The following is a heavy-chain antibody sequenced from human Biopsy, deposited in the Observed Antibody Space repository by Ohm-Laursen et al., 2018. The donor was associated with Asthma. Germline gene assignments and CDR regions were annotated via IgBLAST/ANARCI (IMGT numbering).Heavy chain of an antibody. CDR3: ASDFPKDYVRYNFQF. CDR1: GYSPTDLS. J-gene: IGHJ4*02. D-gene: IGHD4-17*01. Sequence: DTVKVSCKISGYSPTDLSMHWVRQAPGQGLEWMGGHDHEEGGTVNARRFQCRVTMTEDTSTDTAYMELSSLSSDDTAVYYCASDFPKDYVRYNFQFWGQGTLVTVSS. V-gene: IGHV1-24*01. CDR2: HDHEEGGT.